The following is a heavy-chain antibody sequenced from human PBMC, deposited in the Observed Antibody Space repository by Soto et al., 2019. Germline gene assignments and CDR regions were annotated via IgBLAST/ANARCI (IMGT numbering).Heavy chain of an antibody. V-gene: IGHV3-74*03. CDR2: MTGDGRTT. Sequence: XGPLILSFAASGFTFGDYWMHWVRQPPGKGPEWVSRMTGDGRTTQYADSVRGRFTASRDNAKSTLYLQMNSLRAEDTAVYYCATAEVDYWGPGTLVTVSS. CDR1: GFTFGDYW. J-gene: IGHJ4*02. CDR3: ATAEVDY.